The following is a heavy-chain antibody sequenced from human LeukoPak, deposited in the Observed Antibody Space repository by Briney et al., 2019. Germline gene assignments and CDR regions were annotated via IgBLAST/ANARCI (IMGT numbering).Heavy chain of an antibody. CDR2: IYPGDSDT. CDR3: ARRRYYYDSSGYRKRYYYFDY. J-gene: IGHJ4*02. D-gene: IGHD3-22*01. V-gene: IGHV5-51*01. Sequence: GESLKISCKGSGYSFTSYWIGWVRQMPGKGLAWMGIIYPGDSDTRYSPSFQGQVTISADKSISTAYLQWSSLKASDTAMYYCARRRYYYDSSGYRKRYYYFDYWGQGTLVTVSS. CDR1: GYSFTSYW.